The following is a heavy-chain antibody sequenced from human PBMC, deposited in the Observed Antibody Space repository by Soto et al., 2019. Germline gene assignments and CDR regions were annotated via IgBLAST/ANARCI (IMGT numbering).Heavy chain of an antibody. CDR3: AAHDYGDYDDAFDI. Sequence: GGSLRLSCAASGFIFSSYGMHWVRQAPGKGLEWVAVIWFDGSNKYYADSVKGRFTISRDNSKNTLYLQMNSLRAEDTAVYYCAAHDYGDYDDAFDIWGQGTMVTVSS. J-gene: IGHJ3*02. V-gene: IGHV3-33*01. CDR1: GFIFSSYG. CDR2: IWFDGSNK. D-gene: IGHD4-17*01.